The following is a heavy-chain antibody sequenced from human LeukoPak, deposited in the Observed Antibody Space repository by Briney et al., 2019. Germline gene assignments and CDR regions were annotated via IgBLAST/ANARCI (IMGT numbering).Heavy chain of an antibody. J-gene: IGHJ4*02. CDR1: GFTFSDYY. V-gene: IGHV3-11*01. D-gene: IGHD6-13*01. CDR3: AGWSYSRGYYFDY. Sequence: GGSLRLSCAASGFTFSDYYVSWIRQAPGKGLEWVSYISSSGSTIYYADSVKGRFTISRDNAKNSLYLQMNSLRAEDTAVYYCAGWSYSRGYYFDYWGQGTLVTVSS. CDR2: ISSSGSTI.